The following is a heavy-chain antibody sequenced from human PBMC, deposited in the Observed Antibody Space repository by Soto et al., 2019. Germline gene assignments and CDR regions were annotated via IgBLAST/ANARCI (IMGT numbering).Heavy chain of an antibody. Sequence: SGPTLVNPTQTLTLTCTFSGFSLNSRGLGVAWIRQPPGKALEWLALIYWNDDKRYSPSLKSRLTITKDTSKNQVVLTLTNVDPMDTATDSCANSPPSGRDYWGQETMFTVSS. V-gene: IGHV2-5*01. CDR3: ANSPPSGRDY. J-gene: IGHJ4*02. CDR2: IYWNDDK. CDR1: GFSLNSRGLG.